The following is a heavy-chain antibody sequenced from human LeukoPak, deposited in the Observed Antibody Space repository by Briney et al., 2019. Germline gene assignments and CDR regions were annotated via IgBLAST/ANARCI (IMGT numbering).Heavy chain of an antibody. CDR2: ISYDGSNK. CDR1: GFTFSSYA. CDR3: ARDREIYASTPDFDY. Sequence: GGSLRLSCAASGFTFSSYAMHWVRQAPGKGLEWVAVISYDGSNKYYADSVKGRFTISRDNSKNTLYLQMNSLRAEDTAVYYCARDREIYASTPDFDYWGQGTLVTVSS. J-gene: IGHJ4*02. V-gene: IGHV3-30-3*01. D-gene: IGHD3-16*01.